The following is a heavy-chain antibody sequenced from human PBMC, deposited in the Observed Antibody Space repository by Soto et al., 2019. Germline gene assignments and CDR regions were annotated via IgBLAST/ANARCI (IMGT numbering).Heavy chain of an antibody. CDR1: GFTFSNFG. Sequence: QVQLVESGGGVVQPGRSLRLSCAASGFTFSNFGMHWVRQAPVKGLEWVAVISYDGNTKYYADSVKGRFTIARDNSKNTLYLQMDSQIVEDTAVYYCTSQVATGDWGQGTLVNVSS. V-gene: IGHV3-30*03. CDR2: ISYDGNTK. J-gene: IGHJ4*02. D-gene: IGHD5-12*01. CDR3: TSQVATGD.